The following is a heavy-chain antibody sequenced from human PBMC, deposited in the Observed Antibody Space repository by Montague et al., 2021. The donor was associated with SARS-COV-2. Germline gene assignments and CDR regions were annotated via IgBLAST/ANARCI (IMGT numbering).Heavy chain of an antibody. J-gene: IGHJ6*02. CDR3: ARDIATLGRWLQVPWALYYYYGMDV. V-gene: IGHV3-30*04. D-gene: IGHD5-24*01. CDR1: GFTFSSYA. CDR2: ISYDGSNK. Sequence: SLRLSCAASGFTFSSYARHWVRQAPGKGLEWVAVISYDGSNKYYADSVKGRFTISRDNSENTLYLQMNSLRAEDTAVYYCARDIATLGRWLQVPWALYYYYGMDVWGQGTTVTVSS.